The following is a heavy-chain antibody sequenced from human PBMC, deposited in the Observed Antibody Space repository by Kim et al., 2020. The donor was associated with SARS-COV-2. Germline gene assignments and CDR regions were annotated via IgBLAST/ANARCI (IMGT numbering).Heavy chain of an antibody. Sequence: NNNPAHKSRVTISVDTSKNQFSLQLSSVTAADTAVYYCARAPGYSSGWFVFWGQGTLVTVSS. J-gene: IGHJ4*02. D-gene: IGHD6-19*01. CDR3: ARAPGYSSGWFVF. V-gene: IGHV4-59*01.